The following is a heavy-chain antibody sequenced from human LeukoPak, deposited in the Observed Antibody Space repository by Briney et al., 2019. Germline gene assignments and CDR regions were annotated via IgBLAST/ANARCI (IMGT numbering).Heavy chain of an antibody. D-gene: IGHD5-12*01. CDR1: GVTFSSYA. CDR2: ISYDGSNK. CDR3: ARAVDSRYGMDV. J-gene: IGHJ6*04. V-gene: IGHV3-30*04. Sequence: GGSLRLSCAASGVTFSSYAMHWVRQAPGKGLEWVAVISYDGSNKYYADSVKGRFTISRDNSKNTLYLQMNSLRAEDTAVYYCARAVDSRYGMDVWGKGTTVTVSS.